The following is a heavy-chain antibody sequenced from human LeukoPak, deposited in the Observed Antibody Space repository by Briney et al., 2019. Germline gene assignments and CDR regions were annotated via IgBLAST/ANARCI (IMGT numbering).Heavy chain of an antibody. V-gene: IGHV4-59*12. D-gene: IGHD2-15*01. CDR1: GGSFSGYY. Sequence: SETLSLTCAVYGGSFSGYYWSWIRQPPGKGLEWIGYIYYSGSTNYNPSLKSRVTISVDTSKNQFSLKLSSVTAADTAVYYCAREVVIAATYDYWGQGTLVTVSS. CDR2: IYYSGST. CDR3: AREVVIAATYDY. J-gene: IGHJ4*02.